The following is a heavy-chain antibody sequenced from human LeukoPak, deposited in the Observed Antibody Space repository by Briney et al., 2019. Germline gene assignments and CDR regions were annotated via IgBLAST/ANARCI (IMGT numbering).Heavy chain of an antibody. CDR3: ARVAYYYYGMDV. J-gene: IGHJ6*02. CDR1: GFTFNNYW. V-gene: IGHV3-74*01. CDR2: INSDGSNT. D-gene: IGHD5-12*01. Sequence: PGGSLRLSCAASGFTFNNYWMHWVRHAPGKGLVWVSRINSDGSNTNYADSVRGRFTISRDNAKKTLYLQLNSLRADDTGVYYCARVAYYYYGMDVWGQGTTVIVSS.